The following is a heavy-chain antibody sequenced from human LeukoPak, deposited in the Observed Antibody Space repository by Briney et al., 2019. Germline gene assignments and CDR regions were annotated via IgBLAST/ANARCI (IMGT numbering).Heavy chain of an antibody. Sequence: NPGGSLRLTCAASGFIFSDYYMTWIRQAPGKGLEWLSYISGSGSDTNYADSVKGRFTTSRDNAKNSLYLQMSSLRAEDTAVYYCARVGSIAAAGTPDYWGQGTLVTVSS. CDR1: GFIFSDYY. CDR2: ISGSGSDT. D-gene: IGHD6-13*01. CDR3: ARVGSIAAAGTPDY. V-gene: IGHV3-11*06. J-gene: IGHJ4*02.